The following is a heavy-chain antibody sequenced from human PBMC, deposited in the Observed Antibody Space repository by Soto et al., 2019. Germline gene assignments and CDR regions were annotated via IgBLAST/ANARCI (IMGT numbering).Heavy chain of an antibody. CDR3: TTLTKIVVHPDS. D-gene: IGHD3-22*01. CDR2: IKSKTDGGAT. J-gene: IGHJ4*02. Sequence: EVQLVESGGGLVKPGGSLRLSCAASGFTFSNAWMNWVRQGPGKGLEWVGRIKSKTDGGATDYAAPVKGRFTISRDDSKNTLYLQMDCLKTEDTAVYYCTTLTKIVVHPDSWGQGTLVTVSS. CDR1: GFTFSNAW. V-gene: IGHV3-15*07.